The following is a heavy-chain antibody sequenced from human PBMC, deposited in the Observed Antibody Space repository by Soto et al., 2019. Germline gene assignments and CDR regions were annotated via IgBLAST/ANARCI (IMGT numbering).Heavy chain of an antibody. Sequence: SETLSLTCTVSGGSISSSSYYWGWIRQPPGKGLEWIGSIYYSGSTYYNPSLKSRVTISVDTSKNQFSLKLSSVTAADTAVYYCARAYSSGWEVGYYGMDVWGQGTTVTV. CDR2: IYYSGST. J-gene: IGHJ6*02. CDR3: ARAYSSGWEVGYYGMDV. CDR1: GGSISSSSYY. V-gene: IGHV4-39*01. D-gene: IGHD6-19*01.